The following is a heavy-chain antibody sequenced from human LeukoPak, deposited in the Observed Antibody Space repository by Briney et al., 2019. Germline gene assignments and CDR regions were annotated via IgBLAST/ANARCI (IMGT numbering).Heavy chain of an antibody. J-gene: IGHJ4*02. CDR2: IYYSGST. CDR3: ARGGRGELLLDY. Sequence: SETLSLTCTVSGGSISSYYWSWIRQHPGKGLEWIGYIYYSGSTYYNPSLKSRVTISVDTSKNQFSLKLSSVTAADTAVYYCARGGRGELLLDYWGQGTLVTVSS. D-gene: IGHD1-26*01. CDR1: GGSISSYY. V-gene: IGHV4-59*06.